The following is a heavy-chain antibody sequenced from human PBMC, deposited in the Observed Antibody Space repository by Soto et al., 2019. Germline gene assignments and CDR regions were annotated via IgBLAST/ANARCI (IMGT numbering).Heavy chain of an antibody. Sequence: PSETLSLTCTVSGGSISSSSYYWGWIRQPPGKGLEWIGSIYYSGSTYYNPSLKSRVTISVDTSKNQFSLKLSSVTAADTAVYYCARFYYGSGSYLLGTYFDYWGQGTLVTVSX. V-gene: IGHV4-39*01. J-gene: IGHJ4*02. CDR2: IYYSGST. CDR3: ARFYYGSGSYLLGTYFDY. D-gene: IGHD3-10*01. CDR1: GGSISSSSYY.